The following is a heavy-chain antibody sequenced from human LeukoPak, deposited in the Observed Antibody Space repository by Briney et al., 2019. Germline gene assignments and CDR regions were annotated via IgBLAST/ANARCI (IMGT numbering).Heavy chain of an antibody. V-gene: IGHV1-2*02. CDR1: GYTFTGYY. J-gene: IGHJ1*01. Sequence: GASVKVSCKASGYTFTGYYMHWVRQAPGQGLEWMGWINPNSGGTNYAQKFQGRVTMTRDTSISTAYMELSRLRSDDTAVYYCARAPDIVVVPAALYFQHWGQGTLVTVSS. CDR3: ARAPDIVVVPAALYFQH. CDR2: INPNSGGT. D-gene: IGHD2-2*01.